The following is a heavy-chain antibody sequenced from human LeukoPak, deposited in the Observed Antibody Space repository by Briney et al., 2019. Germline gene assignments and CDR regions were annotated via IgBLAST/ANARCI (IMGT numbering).Heavy chain of an antibody. J-gene: IGHJ4*02. D-gene: IGHD4-23*01. CDR2: IWSDGSRK. Sequence: GGSLRLSCEASGFTFTNFAMHWVRQAPGKGLVWVAVIWSDGSRKEYIDSVKDRFTVSRDNAKNSLYLQMNSLRAEDTAVYYCARDKDYGDKRLLDYWGQGTLVTVSS. CDR1: GFTFTNFA. V-gene: IGHV3-33*01. CDR3: ARDKDYGDKRLLDY.